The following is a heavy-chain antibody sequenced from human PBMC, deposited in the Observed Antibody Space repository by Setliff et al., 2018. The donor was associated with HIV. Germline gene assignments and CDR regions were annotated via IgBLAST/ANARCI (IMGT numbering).Heavy chain of an antibody. CDR1: GGSISSSNW. V-gene: IGHV4-4*02. Sequence: SETLSLTCAVSGGSISSSNWWSWVRQPPGKGLEWIGEIYHSGSTNYNPSLKSRVTISVDTSKNQFSLNLSSVTAADTAVYYCARSLGTIWGYDYWGQGTLVTAPQ. D-gene: IGHD3-9*01. CDR3: ARSLGTIWGYDY. J-gene: IGHJ4*02. CDR2: IYHSGST.